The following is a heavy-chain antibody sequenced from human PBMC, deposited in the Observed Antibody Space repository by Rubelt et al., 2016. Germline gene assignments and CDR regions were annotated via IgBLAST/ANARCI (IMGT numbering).Heavy chain of an antibody. CDR2: MYYSGST. CDR3: ARQPPIYYYGSGSYYMDYYYGMDV. J-gene: IGHJ6*02. V-gene: IGHV4-39*07. D-gene: IGHD3-10*01. Sequence: KGLEWIGSMYYSGSTYYNPSLKSRVTISVDTSKNQFSLRLTSVTAADTAVYYCARQPPIYYYGSGSYYMDYYYGMDVWGQGTTVTVSS.